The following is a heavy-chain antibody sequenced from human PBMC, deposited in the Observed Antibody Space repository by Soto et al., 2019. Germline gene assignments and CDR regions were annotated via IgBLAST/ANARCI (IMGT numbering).Heavy chain of an antibody. CDR1: GDSVSSNSGA. J-gene: IGHJ1*01. CDR2: TYYRSKWFN. D-gene: IGHD6-13*01. CDR3: ARAFAGTTQH. Sequence: PSQTLSLTCAISGDSVSSNSGAWNWIRQSPSRGLEWLGRTYYRSKWFNDYAVSVKSRMTINADTSKNQFSLHLNSVTPEDTAVYYCARAFAGTTQHWGPGTLVTVSS. V-gene: IGHV6-1*01.